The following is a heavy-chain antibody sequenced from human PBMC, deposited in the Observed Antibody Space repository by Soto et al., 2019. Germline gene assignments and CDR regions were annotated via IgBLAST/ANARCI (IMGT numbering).Heavy chain of an antibody. D-gene: IGHD4-17*01. V-gene: IGHV4-59*01. J-gene: IGHJ4*02. CDR2: IYYSGST. CDR1: GGSISRYY. Sequence: SETLSLTCTVSGGSISRYYWSWIRQPPGKGLEWIGYIYYSGSTNYNPSLKSRVTISVDTSKNQFSLKLSSVTAADTAVYYCARGGLRYDYWGQGTLVTVSS. CDR3: ARGGLRYDY.